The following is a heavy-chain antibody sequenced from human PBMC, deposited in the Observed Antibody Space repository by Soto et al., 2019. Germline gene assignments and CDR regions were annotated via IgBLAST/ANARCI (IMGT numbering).Heavy chain of an antibody. V-gene: IGHV4-34*01. CDR3: ARARSSWNRWFDY. CDR1: GGSFSGYY. D-gene: IGHD6-13*01. CDR2: INHSGST. J-gene: IGHJ4*02. Sequence: QVQLQQWGAGLLKPSETLSLTCAVYGGSFSGYYWSWIRQPPGKGLEWIGEINHSGSTNYNPCLKRRVTISVDTSKNQFSLKLGSVTAADTAVYYCARARSSWNRWFDYWGQGTLVTVSS.